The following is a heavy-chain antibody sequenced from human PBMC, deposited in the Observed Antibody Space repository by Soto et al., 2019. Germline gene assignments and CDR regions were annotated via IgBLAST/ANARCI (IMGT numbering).Heavy chain of an antibody. CDR2: INHSGRV. CDR3: VRIRYQLPSSVLWLDP. CDR1: GGSFSGHS. D-gene: IGHD3-16*01. V-gene: IGHV4-34*01. Sequence: SETLSLTCAVYGGSFSGHSWTWIRQSPGKGLEWIGDINHSGRVNYSPSLKSRVTISLDTSKNQFSLRLISVTAADTAMYFCVRIRYQLPSSVLWLDPWGQGTPVTVSS. J-gene: IGHJ5*02.